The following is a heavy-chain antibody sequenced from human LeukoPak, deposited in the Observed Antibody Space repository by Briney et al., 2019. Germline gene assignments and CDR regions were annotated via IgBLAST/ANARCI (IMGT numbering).Heavy chain of an antibody. CDR3: ARDIVVVVVSSGNWFDP. CDR1: GGTFSSYA. CDR2: IIPIFGTA. J-gene: IGHJ5*02. V-gene: IGHV1-69*05. D-gene: IGHD2-15*01. Sequence: SVKVSCKASGGTFSSYAISWVRQAPGQGLEWMGGIIPIFGTANYAQKLQGRVTMTTDTSTSTAYMELRSLRSDDTAVYYCARDIVVVVVSSGNWFDPWGQGTLVTVSS.